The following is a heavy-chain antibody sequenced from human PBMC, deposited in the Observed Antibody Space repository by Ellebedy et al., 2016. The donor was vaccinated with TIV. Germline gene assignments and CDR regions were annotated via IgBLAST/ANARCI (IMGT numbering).Heavy chain of an antibody. CDR3: ARDRTTTGTTHDAFDI. CDR2: IYNSGHT. V-gene: IGHV3-53*01. D-gene: IGHD1-1*01. CDR1: GFNVSSNY. Sequence: GESLKISCAASGFNVSSNYMSWVRQAPGKGLEWVSIIYNSGHTYYADSVTGRFIISRDNSKNTLYLQMNSLRAEDTAVYYCARDRTTTGTTHDAFDIWGEGTMVTVSS. J-gene: IGHJ3*02.